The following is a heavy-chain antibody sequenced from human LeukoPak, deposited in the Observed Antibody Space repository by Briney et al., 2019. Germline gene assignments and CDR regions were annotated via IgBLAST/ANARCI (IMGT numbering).Heavy chain of an antibody. Sequence: PGGSLRLSCAASGFTFDDYGMSWVRQAPGKGLEWVSGINWNGGSTGYADSVKGRFTISRDNAKNSLYLQMNSLRAEDTALYYCARDGVVVAATPFVPFPFAHASDAFDIWGQGTMVTVSS. V-gene: IGHV3-20*04. D-gene: IGHD2-15*01. CDR3: ARDGVVVAATPFVPFPFAHASDAFDI. J-gene: IGHJ3*02. CDR1: GFTFDDYG. CDR2: INWNGGST.